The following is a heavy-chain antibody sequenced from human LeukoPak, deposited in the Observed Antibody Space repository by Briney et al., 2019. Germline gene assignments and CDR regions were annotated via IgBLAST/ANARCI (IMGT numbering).Heavy chain of an antibody. CDR1: GGTFSSYA. CDR3: ARDRSSVVVTAIPGDY. CDR2: ISAYNGNT. D-gene: IGHD2-21*02. J-gene: IGHJ4*02. Sequence: ASVKVSCKASGGTFSSYAISWVRQAPGQGLEWMGWISAYNGNTNYAQKLQGRVTMTTDTSTSTAYMELRSLRSDDTAVYYCARDRSSVVVTAIPGDYWGQGTLVTVSS. V-gene: IGHV1-18*01.